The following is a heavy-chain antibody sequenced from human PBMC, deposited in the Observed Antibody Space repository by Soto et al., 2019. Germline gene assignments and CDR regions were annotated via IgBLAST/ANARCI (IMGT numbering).Heavy chain of an antibody. J-gene: IGHJ3*02. CDR3: ARRSHEAFDI. CDR1: GFTFSSYS. CDR2: IGTAGDT. Sequence: PGGSLRLSCAASGFTFSSYSMNWVRQATGKGLEWVSAIGTAGDTYYPGSVKGRFTISRENAKNSLYLQMNSLRAGDTAVYYCARRSHEAFDIWGQGTMVTVSS. V-gene: IGHV3-13*01.